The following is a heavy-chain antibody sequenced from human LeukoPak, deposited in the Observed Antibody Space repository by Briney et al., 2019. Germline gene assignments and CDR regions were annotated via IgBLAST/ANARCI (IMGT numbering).Heavy chain of an antibody. V-gene: IGHV4-59*01. Sequence: PSETLSLTCTVSGGSISSYYWSWIRQPPGKGLEWIGYIYYSGSTNYNPSLKSRVTISVDTSKNQFSLKLSSVTAADTAVYYCARDIGYEYSSSSPPNYYYYMDVWGKGTTVTVSS. CDR2: IYYSGST. J-gene: IGHJ6*03. CDR1: GGSISSYY. CDR3: ARDIGYEYSSSSPPNYYYYMDV. D-gene: IGHD6-6*01.